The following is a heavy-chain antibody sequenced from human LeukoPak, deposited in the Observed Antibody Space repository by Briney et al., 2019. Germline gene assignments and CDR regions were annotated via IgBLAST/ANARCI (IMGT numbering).Heavy chain of an antibody. D-gene: IGHD3-22*01. CDR1: DGSISSSNW. J-gene: IGHJ4*02. CDR3: ARVNYYGSSGYFLFDY. Sequence: SETLSLTCAVSDGSISSSNWWSWVRQPPGKGLEWIGEIYHSGSTNYNPSLKSRVTISVDKSKNQFSLKLSSVTAADTAVYYCARVNYYGSSGYFLFDYWGQGTLVTVSS. V-gene: IGHV4-4*02. CDR2: IYHSGST.